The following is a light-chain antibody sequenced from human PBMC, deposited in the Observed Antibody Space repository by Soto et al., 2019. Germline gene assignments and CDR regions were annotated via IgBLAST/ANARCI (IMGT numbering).Light chain of an antibody. Sequence: ESVLTQAPGTLSLSPGERATLSCRASQSVSSSYLAWYQQKPDQAPRLLIYGASSRATGIPDRFSGSGSGTDFTLTISRLEPEDFAVYYCQQYGSSPVTFGQGTRLEIK. CDR3: QQYGSSPVT. V-gene: IGKV3-20*01. CDR1: QSVSSSY. J-gene: IGKJ5*01. CDR2: GAS.